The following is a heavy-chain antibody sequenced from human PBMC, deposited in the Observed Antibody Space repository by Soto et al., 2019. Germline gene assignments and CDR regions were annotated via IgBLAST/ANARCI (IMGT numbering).Heavy chain of an antibody. CDR1: GGSITSSY. V-gene: IGHV4-59*01. Sequence: PSATLAVTGTVSGGSITSSYWSWIRRPPGKGLEWIAYIYDTGISGYTPSTSYNPSLKSRVTMSVDTSKSQFSLKLTSVTAADTAVYYCARGEDAFFYYGLDVWGQGITVTVSS. J-gene: IGHJ6*02. CDR3: ARGEDAFFYYGLDV. CDR2: IYDTGISGYTPST.